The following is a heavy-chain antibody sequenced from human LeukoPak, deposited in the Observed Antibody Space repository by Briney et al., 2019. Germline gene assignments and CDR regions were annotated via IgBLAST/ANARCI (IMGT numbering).Heavy chain of an antibody. Sequence: SETLSLTCSVSGGSFDSKYWSWIRQPPGKGLEWIGYIYTSGSTNFNPSLRSRDTISLDTSKRQFSLKLISVTASDTAVYYCARLTKFLTTYYPTPWGQGTLVTVSS. CDR3: ARLTKFLTTYYPTP. J-gene: IGHJ5*02. V-gene: IGHV4-4*09. D-gene: IGHD2/OR15-2a*01. CDR1: GGSFDSKY. CDR2: IYTSGST.